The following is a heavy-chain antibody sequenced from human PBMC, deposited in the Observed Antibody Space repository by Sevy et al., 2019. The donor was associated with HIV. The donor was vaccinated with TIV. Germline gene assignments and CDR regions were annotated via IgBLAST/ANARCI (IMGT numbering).Heavy chain of an antibody. V-gene: IGHV3-15*01. Sequence: GGSLRLSCAASGFTFSDYYMSWVRQAPVKGLEWVAHLKSKTDGGTTDYAAPVRGRLTISRDNSKNKLYLQMNSLKTEDTDVYYCTTGGSLFQHWGQGTLVTVSS. CDR1: GFTFSDYY. CDR2: LKSKTDGGTT. D-gene: IGHD3-16*01. CDR3: TTGGSLFQH. J-gene: IGHJ1*01.